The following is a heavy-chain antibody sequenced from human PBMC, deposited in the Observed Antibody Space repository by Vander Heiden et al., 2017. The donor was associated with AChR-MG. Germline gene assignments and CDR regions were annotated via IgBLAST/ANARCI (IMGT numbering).Heavy chain of an antibody. J-gene: IGHJ4*02. Sequence: QLQLQESGPGLVKPSETLSLTCPVPGGSIRNYYWGWIRQPPGKGLEGIGNIYYSGSTYYNPSLKSRVTISVDTSKNQFSLKIDSMTAADTAVYYCARRGPGAPFDYWGQGTLVTVSS. CDR2: IYYSGST. CDR3: ARRGPGAPFDY. V-gene: IGHV4-39*01. D-gene: IGHD3-10*01. CDR1: GGSIRNYY.